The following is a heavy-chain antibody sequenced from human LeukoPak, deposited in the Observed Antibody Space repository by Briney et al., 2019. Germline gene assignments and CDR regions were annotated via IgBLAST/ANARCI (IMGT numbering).Heavy chain of an antibody. J-gene: IGHJ4*02. CDR1: GGSISSSSYY. CDR2: IYYSGST. Sequence: PSETLSLTCTVSGGSISSSSYYWGWIRQPPGKGLEWIGSIYYSGSTYYNPSLKSRVTISVDTSKNQFSLKLSSVTAADTAVYYCARQGLDYDCSSTSCPDLGFDYWGQGTLVTVSS. D-gene: IGHD2-2*01. V-gene: IGHV4-39*07. CDR3: ARQGLDYDCSSTSCPDLGFDY.